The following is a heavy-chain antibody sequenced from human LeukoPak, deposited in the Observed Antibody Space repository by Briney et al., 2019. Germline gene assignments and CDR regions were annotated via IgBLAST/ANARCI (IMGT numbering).Heavy chain of an antibody. J-gene: IGHJ4*02. CDR3: AKVLVLVSANRYYFDY. D-gene: IGHD2-15*01. V-gene: IGHV3-23*01. CDR1: GLTFSASA. CDR2: ISGSGNST. Sequence: GGSLRLSCAASGLTFSASAMSWVRQAPGKGLEWLSLISGSGNSTYYADSVKGRFTISRDNSKNTLYLQMKSLRAEDTAVYYCAKVLVLVSANRYYFDYWGQGTLVTVSS.